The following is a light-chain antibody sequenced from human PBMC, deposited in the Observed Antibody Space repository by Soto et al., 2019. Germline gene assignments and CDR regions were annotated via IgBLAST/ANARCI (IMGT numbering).Light chain of an antibody. CDR3: QQYSSWLWT. CDR1: QRVGTK. Sequence: IVMTQSPATLSVSPGERANLSCRASQRVGTKLAWYQQTPGQAPRLLIYGASNRATGVPARISGSVSGTECTLTIASLQSEDVAVYYCQQYSSWLWTFGQGNKVEIK. V-gene: IGKV3-15*01. J-gene: IGKJ1*01. CDR2: GAS.